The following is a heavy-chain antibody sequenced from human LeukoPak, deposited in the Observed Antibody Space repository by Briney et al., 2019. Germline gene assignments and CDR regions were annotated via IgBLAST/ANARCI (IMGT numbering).Heavy chain of an antibody. CDR2: LRGDGDT. D-gene: IGHD3-16*01. Sequence: GGSLRLSCAASGFIFSNYAMSWVRQTPARGLEWVSSLRGDGDTFYADFVKGRFTLSRDDSRNTVYLQLNNLRVEDTAIYYCAKASWVSNVDAVLWGQGILVTVSS. J-gene: IGHJ4*02. V-gene: IGHV3-23*01. CDR1: GFIFSNYA. CDR3: AKASWVSNVDAVL.